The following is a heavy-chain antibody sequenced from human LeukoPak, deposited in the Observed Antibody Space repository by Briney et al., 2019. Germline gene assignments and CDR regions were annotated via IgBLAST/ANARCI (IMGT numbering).Heavy chain of an antibody. V-gene: IGHV3-64D*06. D-gene: IGHD2-21*02. J-gene: IGHJ4*02. CDR1: GFTFSWYG. Sequence: GGSLRLSCLGSGFTFSWYGMNWVRQAAGGGLEYVLAISKNGGNTYYVDSVKGRFTISRDNSKNTLYLQMNSLRVEDTAVYFCVKDLSDRDVDYWGQGTLVTVSS. CDR2: ISKNGGNT. CDR3: VKDLSDRDVDY.